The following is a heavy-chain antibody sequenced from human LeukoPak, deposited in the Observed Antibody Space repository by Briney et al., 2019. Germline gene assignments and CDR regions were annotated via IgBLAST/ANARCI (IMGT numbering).Heavy chain of an antibody. Sequence: PSETLSLTCAVYGGSFSGYYWSWIRQPPGKGLDWIGEINHSGNTNYNPSLKSRVTISVDTSKNQFSLKLSSVTAADTAVYYCARYYAPRRYNWFDPWGQGTLVTVSS. CDR3: ARYYAPRRYNWFDP. CDR1: GGSFSGYY. J-gene: IGHJ5*02. CDR2: INHSGNT. D-gene: IGHD3-16*01. V-gene: IGHV4-34*01.